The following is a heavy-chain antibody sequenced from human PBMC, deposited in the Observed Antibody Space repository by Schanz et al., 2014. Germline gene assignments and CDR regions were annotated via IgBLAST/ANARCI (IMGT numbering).Heavy chain of an antibody. Sequence: EVQLAESGGGLVQPGGSLRLSCAASTFTFSSDWMSWVRQAPGKGLEWVSAISGGGGTTYYADSVKGRFTISRDNAKNTLYLQMNTLRAEDTAVYYCARKMKLGVYGGKGHDSLDIWGQGTMVTVSP. J-gene: IGHJ3*02. V-gene: IGHV3-23*04. CDR2: ISGGGGTT. D-gene: IGHD4-17*01. CDR3: ARKMKLGVYGGKGHDSLDI. CDR1: TFTFSSDW.